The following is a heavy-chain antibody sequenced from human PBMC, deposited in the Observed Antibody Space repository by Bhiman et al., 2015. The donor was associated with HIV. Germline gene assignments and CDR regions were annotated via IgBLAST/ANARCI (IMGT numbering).Heavy chain of an antibody. CDR3: ARDPFQFWGY. Sequence: EVQLLESGGGLIQPGGSLRLSCAPSGFTVSSNYMSWVRQAPGKGLEWLSVIHADGRTYYAHSVKGRFTISRDHSKNTLYLQMNSLRDEDTAVYYCARDPFQFWGYWGPGTLVTVSS. V-gene: IGHV3-53*01. CDR2: IHADGRT. D-gene: IGHD3-16*01. CDR1: GFTVSSNY. J-gene: IGHJ4*02.